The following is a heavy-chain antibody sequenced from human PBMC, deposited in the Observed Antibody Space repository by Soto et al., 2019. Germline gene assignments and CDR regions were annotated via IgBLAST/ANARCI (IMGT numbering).Heavy chain of an antibody. CDR2: ISAGGDGT. CDR1: GFSFISYA. CDR3: ADGGCYPYY. J-gene: IGHJ4*02. V-gene: IGHV3-23*01. D-gene: IGHD1-26*01. Sequence: GGSLRISCAASGFSFISYAMGWGRQGPGKGLDWVSSISAGGDGTYYADSVKGRFTISRDNSKNTMYLQMTSLRADDTAVYYYADGGCYPYYWGPGTLVTVPS.